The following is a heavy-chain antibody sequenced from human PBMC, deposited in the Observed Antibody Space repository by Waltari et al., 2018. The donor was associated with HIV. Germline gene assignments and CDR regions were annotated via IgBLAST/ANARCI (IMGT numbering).Heavy chain of an antibody. D-gene: IGHD4-17*01. J-gene: IGHJ4*02. CDR3: TRGTFTVTYYFDY. V-gene: IGHV3-49*03. Sequence: GQLVEVAGGLVSPGRSWRPSCARSGLCSGDYDTRWFRPATGKGLEWVGFIRSKAYGGTTQYAASVKGRFTISRDDSKSIAYLQMNSLKTEDTALYYCTRGTFTVTYYFDYWGRGTLVTVSS. CDR2: IRSKAYGGTT. CDR1: GLCSGDYD.